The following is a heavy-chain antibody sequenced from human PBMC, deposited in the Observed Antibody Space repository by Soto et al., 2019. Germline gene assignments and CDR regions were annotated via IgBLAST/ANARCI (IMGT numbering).Heavy chain of an antibody. CDR3: ARLALGYCISTSCTNYYYYYGMDV. Sequence: SETLSLTCTVSGGSISSSSYYWGWIRQPPGKGLEWIGSIYYSGSTYYNPSLKSRVTISVDTSKNQFSLKLSSVTAADTAVYYCARLALGYCISTSCTNYYYYYGMDVWGQGTTVTVSS. J-gene: IGHJ6*02. CDR1: GGSISSSSYY. V-gene: IGHV4-39*01. CDR2: IYYSGST. D-gene: IGHD2-2*01.